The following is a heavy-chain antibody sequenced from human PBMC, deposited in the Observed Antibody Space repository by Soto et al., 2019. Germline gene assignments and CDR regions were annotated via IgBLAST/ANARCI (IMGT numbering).Heavy chain of an antibody. V-gene: IGHV3-21*01. CDR2: ISSTTNYI. Sequence: GGSLRLSCAASGFTFTRYSMDWVRQAPGKGLEWVSSISSTTNYIYYADSMKGRFTVSRDNAKNSVYLEMNSLSAEGTAVYYCARESEDLTSNFDYWGQGTLVTVSS. CDR3: ARESEDLTSNFDY. CDR1: GFTFTRYS. J-gene: IGHJ4*02.